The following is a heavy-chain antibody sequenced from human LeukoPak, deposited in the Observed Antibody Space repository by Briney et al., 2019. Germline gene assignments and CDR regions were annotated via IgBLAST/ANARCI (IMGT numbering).Heavy chain of an antibody. Sequence: ASVKVSCKTSGYTFTDYDVHGGRQAPGQGREWRGWINPNSATTNYAQRLQGRVTFTRDTSLSVAYMALSSLTSEDADVYFCARGDFGETNPDFDVWGQGTLVAVSS. CDR3: ARGDFGETNPDFDV. J-gene: IGHJ3*01. D-gene: IGHD4-17*01. CDR2: INPNSATT. V-gene: IGHV1-8*03. CDR1: GYTFTDYD.